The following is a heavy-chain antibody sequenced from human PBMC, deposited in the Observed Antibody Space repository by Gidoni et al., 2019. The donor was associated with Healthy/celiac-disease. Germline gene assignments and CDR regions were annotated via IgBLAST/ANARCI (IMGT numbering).Heavy chain of an antibody. Sequence: QVQLQQWGAGLLKPSEPLSLTCAVSGGSFSGYYWSCIRQPPGKGLEWIGEIKHSGSTNYNASLKSRVTISVDTSKNQFSRKLSSVTAADTAVDYCARAGGNDFWSGYYSRYYYYGMDVWGQGTTVTVSS. V-gene: IGHV4-34*01. CDR1: GGSFSGYY. CDR2: IKHSGST. CDR3: ARAGGNDFWSGYYSRYYYYGMDV. J-gene: IGHJ6*02. D-gene: IGHD3-3*01.